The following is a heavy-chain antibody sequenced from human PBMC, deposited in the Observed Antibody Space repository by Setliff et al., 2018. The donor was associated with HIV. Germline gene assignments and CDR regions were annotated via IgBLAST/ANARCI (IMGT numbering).Heavy chain of an antibody. V-gene: IGHV3-15*01. CDR1: GFTFSSYA. CDR2: IKSKTDGGTT. D-gene: IGHD3-22*01. Sequence: KPGGSLRLSCAASGFTFSSYAMNWVRQAPGKGLEWVGRIKSKTDGGTTDYAAPVKGRFTISRDDSKNTLYLQMNSLKTEDTAVYYCTTGMDSSGYPLYYFDYWGQGTLVTVSS. CDR3: TTGMDSSGYPLYYFDY. J-gene: IGHJ4*02.